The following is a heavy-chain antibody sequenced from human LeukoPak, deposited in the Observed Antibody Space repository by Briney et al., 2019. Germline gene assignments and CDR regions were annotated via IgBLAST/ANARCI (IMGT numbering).Heavy chain of an antibody. V-gene: IGHV4-38-2*02. CDR2: IFHSGNT. CDR3: ARPGESSGYMWFY. CDR1: GDSITTPYY. J-gene: IGHJ4*02. Sequence: PSETLSLTXTVSGDSITTPYYWGWIRPSPGKGLEWIGSIFHSGNTYYNPSLRSRLTISIDTSKNQFSLRLNSVTAADTAVYYCARPGESSGYMWFYWGQGTLVTVSS. D-gene: IGHD3-22*01.